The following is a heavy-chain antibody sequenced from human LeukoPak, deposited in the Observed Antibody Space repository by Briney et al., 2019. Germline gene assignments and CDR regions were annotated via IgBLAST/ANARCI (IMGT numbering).Heavy chain of an antibody. Sequence: GGSLTLSCAASGFTFGSYAMSWVRQAPGKGLEWVSPISGSAISTYYANSVKGRFTISRDNSKNTLYLQMNSLRPEDTAVYYCAKDFYPLGNYVIYFDYWGQGTLVTVSS. CDR2: ISGSAIST. V-gene: IGHV3-23*01. J-gene: IGHJ4*02. CDR1: GFTFGSYA. CDR3: AKDFYPLGNYVIYFDY. D-gene: IGHD1-7*01.